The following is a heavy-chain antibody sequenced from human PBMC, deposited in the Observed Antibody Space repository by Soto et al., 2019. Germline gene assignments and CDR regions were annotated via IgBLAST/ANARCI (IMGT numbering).Heavy chain of an antibody. V-gene: IGHV4-31*03. D-gene: IGHD3-22*01. CDR1: GDSISRIDYY. J-gene: IGHJ3*02. CDR3: AREGGSYDSGGYLIRGAFDI. CDR2: IYFRGNT. Sequence: LSLTCSVSGDSISRIDYYWTWIRQHPEKGLEWIGNIYFRGNTYYSPSLESRLTISVDTSKNQFSLRLTSVTAADTAVYYCAREGGSYDSGGYLIRGAFDIWGQGTMVTVSS.